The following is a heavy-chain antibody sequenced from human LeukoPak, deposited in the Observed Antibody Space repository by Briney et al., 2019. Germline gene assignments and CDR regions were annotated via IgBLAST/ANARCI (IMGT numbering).Heavy chain of an antibody. V-gene: IGHV3-30-3*01. J-gene: IGHJ4*02. D-gene: IGHD2-2*01. CDR1: GFTFSSYA. Sequence: GGSLRLSCAASGFTFSSYAMHWVRQAPGKGLEWVAVISYDGSNKYYADSVKGRFTISRDNSKNTLYLQMNSLRAEDTAVYYCARDGCSSTSCYPGAYWGQGTLVTVSS. CDR3: ARDGCSSTSCYPGAY. CDR2: ISYDGSNK.